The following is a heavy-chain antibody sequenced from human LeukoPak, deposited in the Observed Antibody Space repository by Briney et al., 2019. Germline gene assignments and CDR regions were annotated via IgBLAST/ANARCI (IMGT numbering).Heavy chain of an antibody. CDR1: GFTFGDYA. CDR3: ARAEERGIAAQIGFDY. J-gene: IGHJ4*02. D-gene: IGHD6-13*01. Sequence: PGGSLRLSCTASGFTFGDYAMSWVRQPPGKGLEWIGEINHSGSTNYNPSLKSRVTISVDTSKNQFSLKLSSVTAADTAVYYCARAEERGIAAQIGFDYWGQGTLVTVSS. CDR2: INHSGST. V-gene: IGHV4-34*01.